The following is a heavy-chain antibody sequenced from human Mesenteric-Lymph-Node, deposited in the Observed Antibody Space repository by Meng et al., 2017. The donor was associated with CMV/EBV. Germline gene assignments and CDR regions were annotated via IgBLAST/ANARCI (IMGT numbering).Heavy chain of an antibody. Sequence: SETLSLTCTVSGGSVSGGTYCWSWIRQPPGKGLEWIGYISYRGSTDYNPSLKSRVTISLDTSKNQFSLNLSSVTAADTAVYYCARDLKTGGYYYGLDVWGQGTTVTVSS. D-gene: IGHD1-14*01. J-gene: IGHJ6*02. CDR1: GGSVSGGTYC. CDR3: ARDLKTGGYYYGLDV. V-gene: IGHV4-61*01. CDR2: ISYRGST.